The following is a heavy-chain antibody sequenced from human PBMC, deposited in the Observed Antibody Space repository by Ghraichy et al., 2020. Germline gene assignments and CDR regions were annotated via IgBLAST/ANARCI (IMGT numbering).Heavy chain of an antibody. CDR3: ARDGGYSYGRPHYSHHGMDV. V-gene: IGHV3-48*04. CDR2: ISFSGGTI. J-gene: IGHJ6*02. D-gene: IGHD5-12*01. Sequence: GSLRLSCAASGFTFSRYSMNWVRQAPGKGLEWVSYISFSGGTIYSADSVRGRFIISRDNAKNSLYLQMNGLRAEDTAVYYCARDGGYSYGRPHYSHHGMDVWGQGTMVTVSS. CDR1: GFTFSRYS.